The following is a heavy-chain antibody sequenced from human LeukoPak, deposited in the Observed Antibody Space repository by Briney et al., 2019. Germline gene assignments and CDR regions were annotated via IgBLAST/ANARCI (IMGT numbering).Heavy chain of an antibody. D-gene: IGHD4-17*01. CDR2: INPNSGGT. CDR3: ASTLKVTTPFSLRY. V-gene: IGHV1-2*04. CDR1: GYTFTGYY. Sequence: ASVKVSCKASGYTFTGYYIHWVRQAPGQGLERMGWINPNSGGTNYAQKFQGWVTMTRDTSISTAYMELSRLRSDDTAVYYCASTLKVTTPFSLRYWGQGTLVTVSS. J-gene: IGHJ4*02.